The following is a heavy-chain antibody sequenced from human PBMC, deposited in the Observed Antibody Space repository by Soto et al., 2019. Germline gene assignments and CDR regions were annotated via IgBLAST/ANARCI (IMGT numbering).Heavy chain of an antibody. J-gene: IGHJ4*02. Sequence: QVTLKESGPVLVKPTETLTLTCTVSGFSLSNARMGVSWIRQPPGKALEWLAHIFSNDEKSYSTSLKSRLTISKDTSKSQVVLTMTNMDPVDTATYYCARGREDYDILTGYAYYFDYWGQGTLFTVSS. V-gene: IGHV2-26*01. D-gene: IGHD3-9*01. CDR1: GFSLSNARMG. CDR2: IFSNDEK. CDR3: ARGREDYDILTGYAYYFDY.